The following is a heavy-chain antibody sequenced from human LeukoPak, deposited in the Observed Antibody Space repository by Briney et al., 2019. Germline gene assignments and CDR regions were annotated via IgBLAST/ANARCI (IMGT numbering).Heavy chain of an antibody. CDR1: GYSFTSYW. J-gene: IGHJ6*03. V-gene: IGHV5-51*01. D-gene: IGHD1-14*01. CDR2: IYPGDSDT. Sequence: KIGESLKISCKGSGYSFTSYWIGWVRQMPGKGLEWMGIIYPGDSDTRYSPSFQGQVTISADKSISTAYLQWSSLKASDTAMYYCARQKASGLPLLYMDVWGKGTTVTVSS. CDR3: ARQKASGLPLLYMDV.